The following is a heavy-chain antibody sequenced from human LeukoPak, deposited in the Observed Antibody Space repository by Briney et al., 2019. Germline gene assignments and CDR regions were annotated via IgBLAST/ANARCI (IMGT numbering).Heavy chain of an antibody. CDR2: ISAYNGNT. Sequence: ASVKVSCKAPGYTFTSYGISWVRQAPGQGLEWMGWISAYNGNTNYAQKLQGRVTMTTDTSTSTAYMELRSLRSDDTAVYYCARASRLETTYYDFWSGYSDLDYWGQGTLVTVSS. D-gene: IGHD3-3*01. CDR1: GYTFTSYG. CDR3: ARASRLETTYYDFWSGYSDLDY. J-gene: IGHJ4*02. V-gene: IGHV1-18*01.